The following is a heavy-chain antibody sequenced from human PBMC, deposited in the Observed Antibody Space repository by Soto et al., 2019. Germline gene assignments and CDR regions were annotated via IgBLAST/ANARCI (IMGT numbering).Heavy chain of an antibody. V-gene: IGHV3-30*18. D-gene: IGHD6-19*01. CDR3: AKDLEWLVLRYAMDV. CDR2: ISYDGSNE. CDR1: GFTFSSYG. Sequence: QVQLVESGGGVVQPGRSLRLSCAASGFTFSSYGMHWVRQAPGKGLEWVALISYDGSNEDYAESVKGRFTISRDNSKKTLYLQMTSLRPEDTAVYYCAKDLEWLVLRYAMDVWGQGTTVTVSS. J-gene: IGHJ6*02.